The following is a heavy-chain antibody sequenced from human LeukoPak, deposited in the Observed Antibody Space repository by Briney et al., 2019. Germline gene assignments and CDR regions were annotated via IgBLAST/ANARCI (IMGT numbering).Heavy chain of an antibody. CDR2: IIPIFGTA. Sequence: ASVKASCKASGGTFSSYAISWVRQAPGQGLEWMGRIIPIFGTANYAQKFQGRVTITADKSTSTAYMELSSLRSEDTAVYYCARENSYYYDSSGYYLVYWGQGTLVTVSS. V-gene: IGHV1-69*06. J-gene: IGHJ4*02. D-gene: IGHD3-22*01. CDR1: GGTFSSYA. CDR3: ARENSYYYDSSGYYLVY.